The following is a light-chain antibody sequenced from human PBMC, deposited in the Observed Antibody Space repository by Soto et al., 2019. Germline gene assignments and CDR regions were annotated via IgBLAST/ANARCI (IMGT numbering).Light chain of an antibody. CDR1: SSDVGAYNL. J-gene: IGLJ1*01. V-gene: IGLV2-14*01. CDR2: EVT. Sequence: QSALTQPASVSGSPGQSITISCTGTSSDVGAYNLVSWYQHLPDKAPKLIISEVTNRPSGVSDRFSGSKSGNTASLPISGLQAEDEADYYCASLTTTNFVFGSGTKLTVL. CDR3: ASLTTTNFV.